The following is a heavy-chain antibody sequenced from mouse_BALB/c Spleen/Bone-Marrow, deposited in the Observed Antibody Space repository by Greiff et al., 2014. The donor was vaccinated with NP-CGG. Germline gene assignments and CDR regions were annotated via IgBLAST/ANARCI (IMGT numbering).Heavy chain of an antibody. Sequence: QVQLQQSGAELVRPGSSVKISCKASGYAFSSYWMNWVKQRPGQGLEWIGQIYPGDGDTNYNGKFKGKATLTADKSSSKGYMQRSSLTSQDSAVYFCARQYGNYFDYWGQGTTLTVSS. V-gene: IGHV1-80*01. CDR3: ARQYGNYFDY. CDR2: IYPGDGDT. J-gene: IGHJ2*01. CDR1: GYAFSSYW. D-gene: IGHD2-10*02.